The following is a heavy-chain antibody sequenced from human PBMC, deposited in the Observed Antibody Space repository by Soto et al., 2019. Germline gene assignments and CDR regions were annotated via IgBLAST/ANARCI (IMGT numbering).Heavy chain of an antibody. Sequence: EVQLVESGGGLVQPGGSLRLSCAASGFTLSGRSMHWVRQAPGKGLVWVSGIDNAGTDSTYADSVKGRFTSSRDNAKNMLYLQMNSMRVEDKDVYYCARGWFGPDVWGKGTTVTVSS. D-gene: IGHD3-10*01. V-gene: IGHV3-74*01. CDR2: IDNAGTDS. CDR1: GFTLSGRS. CDR3: ARGWFGPDV. J-gene: IGHJ6*04.